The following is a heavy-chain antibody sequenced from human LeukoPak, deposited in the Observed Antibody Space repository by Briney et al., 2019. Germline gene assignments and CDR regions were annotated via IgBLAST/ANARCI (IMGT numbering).Heavy chain of an antibody. V-gene: IGHV3-48*03. D-gene: IGHD4-17*01. Sequence: GGSLRLSCAASGFTFSSYEMNWVRQAPGKGLEWVPYISGSGSTIYYADSVKGRFTISRDNAKNSLYLQMNSLRAEDTAVYYCARDGTVTYWGQGTLVTVSS. CDR2: ISGSGSTI. CDR1: GFTFSSYE. J-gene: IGHJ4*02. CDR3: ARDGTVTY.